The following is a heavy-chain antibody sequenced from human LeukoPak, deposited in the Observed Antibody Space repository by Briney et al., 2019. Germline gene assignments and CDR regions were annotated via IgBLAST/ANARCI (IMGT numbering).Heavy chain of an antibody. D-gene: IGHD1-26*01. Sequence: GGSLRLSWAASGFTFSSYGMHWVRQAPGKGLEWVAVIWYDGSNKYYADSVKGRFTISRDNSKNTLYLQMNSLRAEDTAVYYCAREEVGAPGDYWGQGTLVTVSS. V-gene: IGHV3-33*01. CDR3: AREEVGAPGDY. J-gene: IGHJ4*02. CDR2: IWYDGSNK. CDR1: GFTFSSYG.